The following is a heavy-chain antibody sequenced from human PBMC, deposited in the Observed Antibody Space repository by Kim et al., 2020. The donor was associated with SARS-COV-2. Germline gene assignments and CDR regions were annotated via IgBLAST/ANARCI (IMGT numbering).Heavy chain of an antibody. CDR3: ARRDKRWKRAFDF. V-gene: IGHV4-39*01. CDR2: IYYSETT. D-gene: IGHD1-1*01. CDR1: GGSISSSDYY. J-gene: IGHJ4*02. Sequence: SETLSLTCTVSGGSISSSDYYWGWIRQPPGKELEWIGSIYYSETTYYNPSLKSRVTISVDTSKTQFSLKLSSVTAADTAVYYCARRDKRWKRAFDFWGQGILVTVSS.